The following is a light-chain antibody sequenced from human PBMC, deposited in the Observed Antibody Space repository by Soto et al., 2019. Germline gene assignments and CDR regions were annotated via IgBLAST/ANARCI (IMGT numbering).Light chain of an antibody. Sequence: ETVLTQSPGTLSLSPGERATLSCRASHIVSVNYLAWYQQKPGQAPRLLIYGAVSRATGIPDRFTGSGSGTDFTLTISRLEPEDFAVYFCQQYGNSPGTFGQGTKVDIK. J-gene: IGKJ1*01. CDR1: HIVSVNY. CDR3: QQYGNSPGT. CDR2: GAV. V-gene: IGKV3-20*01.